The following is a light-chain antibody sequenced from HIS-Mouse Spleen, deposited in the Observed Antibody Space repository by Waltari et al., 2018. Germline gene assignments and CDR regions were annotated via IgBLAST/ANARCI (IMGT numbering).Light chain of an antibody. J-gene: IGLJ2*01. Sequence: SYELTQPPSVSGSPGQTARITCSGAALPKKYHYWYQQTSGQAPGLVIYEDSKRPPGLPERFSGSSSGTMATLTISGAQVEDEADYYCYSTDSSGNHRVFGGGTKLTVL. CDR3: YSTDSSGNHRV. CDR1: ALPKKY. V-gene: IGLV3-10*01. CDR2: EDS.